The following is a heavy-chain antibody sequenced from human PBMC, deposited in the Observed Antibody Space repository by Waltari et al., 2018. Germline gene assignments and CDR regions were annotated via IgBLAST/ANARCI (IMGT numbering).Heavy chain of an antibody. Sequence: EVQLVESGGGVVRPGGSLRLSCAASGFTFDDYGMSWVRQAPGKGLELVSGINWNGGSTGDSDSLNVRFTISRANAKNSLYLQMNSLRAEDTALYYCARDRSIAVAGMVYWGQGTLVTVSS. CDR2: INWNGGST. V-gene: IGHV3-20*04. J-gene: IGHJ4*02. CDR3: ARDRSIAVAGMVY. D-gene: IGHD6-19*01. CDR1: GFTFDDYG.